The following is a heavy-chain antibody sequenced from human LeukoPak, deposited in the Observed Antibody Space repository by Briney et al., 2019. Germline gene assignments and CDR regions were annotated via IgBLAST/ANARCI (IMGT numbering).Heavy chain of an antibody. Sequence: GGSLRLSCAASGFTFTSYGMQWVRQAPGKGLEWVAFIRYDGSNTYYADSVKGRFTISRDNSKNTLYLQMNSLRAEDTAVYYCARPLHAPDSSGYYHWGQGTLVTVSS. J-gene: IGHJ5*02. CDR1: GFTFTSYG. V-gene: IGHV3-30*02. CDR3: ARPLHAPDSSGYYH. CDR2: IRYDGSNT. D-gene: IGHD3-22*01.